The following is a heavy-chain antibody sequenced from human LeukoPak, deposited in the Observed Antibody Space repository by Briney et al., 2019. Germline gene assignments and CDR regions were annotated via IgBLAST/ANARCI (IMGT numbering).Heavy chain of an antibody. J-gene: IGHJ3*02. D-gene: IGHD3-22*01. CDR3: AKALTYYYDSSGYYSVNAFDI. CDR2: ISGSGGST. CDR1: GFTFSSYA. V-gene: IGHV3-23*01. Sequence: GGFLRLSCAASGFTFSSYAMSWVRQAPGKGLEWVSAISGSGGSTYYADSVKGRFTISRDNSKNTLYLQMNSLRAEDTAVYYCAKALTYYYDSSGYYSVNAFDIWGQGTMVTVSS.